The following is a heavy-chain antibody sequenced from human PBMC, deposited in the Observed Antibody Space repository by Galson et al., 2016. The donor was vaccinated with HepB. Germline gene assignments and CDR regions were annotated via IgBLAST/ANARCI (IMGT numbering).Heavy chain of an antibody. CDR1: GFSVSSFY. D-gene: IGHD5-12*01. CDR2: IESGGST. V-gene: IGHV3-66*01. J-gene: IGHJ6*03. CDR3: ARWPASSSSGYYYYYYMDV. Sequence: SLRLSCAASGFSVSSFYMGWVRQAPGKGLEWVSVIESGGSTVYADSVRGRFIISRDSSKNTIYLQMNSLRVEDTAVYYCARWPASSSSGYYYYYYMDVWGKGTTVTVSS.